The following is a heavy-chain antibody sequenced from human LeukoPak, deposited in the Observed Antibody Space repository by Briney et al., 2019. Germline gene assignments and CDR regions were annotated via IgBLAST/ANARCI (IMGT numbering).Heavy chain of an antibody. CDR2: IYHSGST. Sequence: PSETLSLTCAVSGYSISSGYYWGWIRQPPGKGLEWIGSIYHSGSTYYNPSLKSRVTISVDTSKNQFSLKLSSVTAADTAVYYCARDQYYGSGSYSGFDYWGQGTLVTVSS. D-gene: IGHD3-10*01. V-gene: IGHV4-38-2*02. CDR3: ARDQYYGSGSYSGFDY. J-gene: IGHJ4*02. CDR1: GYSISSGYY.